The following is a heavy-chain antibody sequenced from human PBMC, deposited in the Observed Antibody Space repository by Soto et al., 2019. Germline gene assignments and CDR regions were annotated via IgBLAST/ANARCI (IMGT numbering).Heavy chain of an antibody. CDR2: INPNSGGT. Sequence: AASVKVSCKASGYTFTGYYMHWVRQAPGQGLEWMGWINPNSGGTNYAQKFQGWVTMTRDTSISTAYMELSRLRSDDTAVYYCARESRGLPQKDYYYYGMDVWGQGTTVTVSS. D-gene: IGHD4-17*01. CDR1: GYTFTGYY. V-gene: IGHV1-2*04. J-gene: IGHJ6*02. CDR3: ARESRGLPQKDYYYYGMDV.